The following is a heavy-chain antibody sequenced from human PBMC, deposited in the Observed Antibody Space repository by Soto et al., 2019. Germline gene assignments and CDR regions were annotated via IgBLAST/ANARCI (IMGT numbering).Heavy chain of an antibody. J-gene: IGHJ3*02. D-gene: IGHD4-17*01. CDR1: GYTFTSYG. CDR2: ISAYNGNT. V-gene: IGHV1-18*01. Sequence: QVQLVQSGAEVKKPGASVKVSCKASGYTFTSYGISWVRQAPGQGLDWMGWISAYNGNTNYAQKLQGRVTMTTDTSTSTAYMELRSLRSDDTAVYYCARYRIMTTVVTGAFDIWGQGTMVTVSS. CDR3: ARYRIMTTVVTGAFDI.